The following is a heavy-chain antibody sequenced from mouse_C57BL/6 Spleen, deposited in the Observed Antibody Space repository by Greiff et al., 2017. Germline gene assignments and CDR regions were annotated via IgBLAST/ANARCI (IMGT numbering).Heavy chain of an antibody. V-gene: IGHV5-4*03. CDR1: GFTFSSYA. D-gene: IGHD2-3*01. CDR3: ARASIYDGYYFDD. J-gene: IGHJ2*01. CDR2: ISDGGSYT. Sequence: EVKLVESGGGLVKPGGSLKLSCAASGFTFSSYAMSWVRQTPEKRLEWVATISDGGSYTYYPDNVKGRFTISRDKAKNNLYLQMSHLKSEDTAMYYCARASIYDGYYFDDWGQGTTLTVSS.